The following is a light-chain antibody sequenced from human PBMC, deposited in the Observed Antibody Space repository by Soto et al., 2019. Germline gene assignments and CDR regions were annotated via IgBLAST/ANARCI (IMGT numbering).Light chain of an antibody. V-gene: IGKV1-12*01. Sequence: DIQMTQSPSSVSASVGDRVTITCRASQDISIALAWFQQKPGEAPRLLIYTASSLHSGVPSRFSGSGSGTDFTLTISSLQPEDFATYYCQQGNSFPLTFGGGTKVEIK. CDR2: TAS. CDR1: QDISIA. CDR3: QQGNSFPLT. J-gene: IGKJ4*01.